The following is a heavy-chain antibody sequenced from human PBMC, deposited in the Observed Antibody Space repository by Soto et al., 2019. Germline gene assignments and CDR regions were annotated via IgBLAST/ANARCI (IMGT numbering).Heavy chain of an antibody. V-gene: IGHV4-31*03. CDR2: IYYNSGDT. D-gene: IGHD3-10*01. J-gene: IGHJ6*02. Sequence: QVQLQESGPGLVRPSQTLSLTCTVSGGSINSGGYYWSWLRQHPVKGLEWIGYIYYNSGDTYYNQSLKRRVAISVETLKNQISLKLSSVTAADTAVYYCARYQGGKLLKGSGMDVWGQGTTVIVS. CDR3: ARYQGGKLLKGSGMDV. CDR1: GGSINSGGYY.